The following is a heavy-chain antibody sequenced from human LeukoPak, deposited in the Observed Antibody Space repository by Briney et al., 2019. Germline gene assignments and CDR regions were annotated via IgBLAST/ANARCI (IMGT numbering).Heavy chain of an antibody. CDR1: GFTFTNVW. J-gene: IGHJ4*02. V-gene: IGHV3-15*01. CDR3: TTYKAVAGTRHFGY. CDR2: IRSKTDGGTT. D-gene: IGHD6-19*01. Sequence: GGSLRLSCAASGFTFTNVWMSWVRQAPGKGLEWLGRIRSKTDGGTTDYAAPVKGRFTISRDDSKNMLYLQMKSLKTEDTALYYCTTYKAVAGTRHFGYWGQGTLITVSS.